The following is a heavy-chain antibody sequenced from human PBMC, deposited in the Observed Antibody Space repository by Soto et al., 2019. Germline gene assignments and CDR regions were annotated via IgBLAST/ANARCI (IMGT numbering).Heavy chain of an antibody. V-gene: IGHV4-59*01. CDR1: GGSISSYY. CDR3: ARLRTTFDI. D-gene: IGHD3-10*01. J-gene: IGHJ3*02. Sequence: PSETLSLTCTVSGGSISSYYWSWIRQPPGKGLEWIGYIYSSGSTIYSPSLKSRVTISVDTSKNQFSLKLSSVTAADTAVYYCARLRTTFDIWGQGTLVTVSS. CDR2: IYSSGST.